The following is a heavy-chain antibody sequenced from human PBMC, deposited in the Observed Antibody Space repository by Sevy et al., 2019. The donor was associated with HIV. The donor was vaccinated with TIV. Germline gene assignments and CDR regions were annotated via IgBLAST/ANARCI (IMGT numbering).Heavy chain of an antibody. V-gene: IGHV4-31*03. J-gene: IGHJ5*02. CDR3: ARIGYCSGGSCYGWFDP. CDR2: IYYSGST. D-gene: IGHD2-15*01. Sequence: SETLSLTCTVSGGSISSGGYYWSWIRQHPGKGLEWIGYIYYSGSTYYNPSLKSRVTISVDTSKNQFSLKRSSVTAADTAVYYCARIGYCSGGSCYGWFDPWGQGTLVTVSS. CDR1: GGSISSGGYY.